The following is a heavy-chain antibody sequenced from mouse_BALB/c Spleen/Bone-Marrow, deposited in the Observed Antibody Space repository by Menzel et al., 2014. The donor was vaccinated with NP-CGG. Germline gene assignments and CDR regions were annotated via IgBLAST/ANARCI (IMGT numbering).Heavy chain of an antibody. CDR3: AREGYYYDYAFDY. Sequence: EESGPGLVKPSQSLSLTCSVTGYSITSGYYWNWIRQFPGNKLEWMGYISYDGSNNYNPSLKNRISITRDTSKNQFFLKLNSVTTEDTAIYYCAREGYYYDYAFDYWGQGTTLTDSS. CDR1: GYSITSGYY. J-gene: IGHJ2*01. CDR2: ISYDGSN. V-gene: IGHV3-6*02. D-gene: IGHD1-2*01.